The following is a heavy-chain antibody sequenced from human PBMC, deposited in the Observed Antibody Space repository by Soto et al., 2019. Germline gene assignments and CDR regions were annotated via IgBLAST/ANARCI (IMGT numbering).Heavy chain of an antibody. D-gene: IGHD6-13*01. V-gene: IGHV1-3*01. CDR3: ARDHVDKTAAAGDYYMDV. CDR2: INAGNGNT. Sequence: ASVKVSCKASGYTFTSYAMHWVRQAPGQRLEWMGWINAGNGNTKYSQKLQGRVTITRDTSASTAYMELSSLRSEDTAVYYCARDHVDKTAAAGDYYMDVWGKGTTVTVSS. J-gene: IGHJ6*03. CDR1: GYTFTSYA.